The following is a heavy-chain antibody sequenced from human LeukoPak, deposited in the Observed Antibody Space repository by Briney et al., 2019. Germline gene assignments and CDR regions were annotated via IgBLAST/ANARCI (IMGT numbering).Heavy chain of an antibody. V-gene: IGHV3-30*18. CDR3: AKDPFDY. CDR1: GFTFSSYG. CDR2: ISYDGSNK. J-gene: IGHJ4*02. Sequence: PGRSLRLSCAASGFTFSSYGMHWVRQAPGEGLEWVAVISYDGSNKFYADSVKGRFTISRDNSKNTLPLQTNSLRGEDTAVYYCAKDPFDYWGQGTLVTVSS.